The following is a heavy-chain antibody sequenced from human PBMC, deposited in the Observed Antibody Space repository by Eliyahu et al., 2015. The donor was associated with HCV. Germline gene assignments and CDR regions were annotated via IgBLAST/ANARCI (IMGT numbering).Heavy chain of an antibody. Sequence: EVRLLESGRGLVQTGGSLRLSCVASGFTFSXYAMSWVRQVPGSGPGWVSGITDNGGRTYYADSVKGRFTISRDNVNNALFLQMNSLRAEDTALYYCAKGKSGATTDFDNWGQGTLVTVSS. J-gene: IGHJ4*02. D-gene: IGHD1-26*01. V-gene: IGHV3-23*01. CDR3: AKGKSGATTDFDN. CDR1: GFTFSXYA. CDR2: ITDNGGRT.